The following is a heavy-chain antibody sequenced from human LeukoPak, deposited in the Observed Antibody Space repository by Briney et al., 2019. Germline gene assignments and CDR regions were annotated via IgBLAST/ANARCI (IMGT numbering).Heavy chain of an antibody. CDR2: IIPIFGTA. CDR3: ARQGRDYVWGSYRYTEEG. D-gene: IGHD3-16*02. J-gene: IGHJ4*02. CDR1: GGTFSSYA. V-gene: IGHV1-69*01. Sequence: SVKVSCKASGGTFSSYAISWVRQAPGQGLEWMGGIIPIFGTANYAQKFQGRVTITADESTSTAYMELSSLRSEDTAEYYCARQGRDYVWGSYRYTEEGWGQGTLVTVSS.